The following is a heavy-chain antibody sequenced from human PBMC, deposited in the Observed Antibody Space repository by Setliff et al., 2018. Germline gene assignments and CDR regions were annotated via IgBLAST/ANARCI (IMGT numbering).Heavy chain of an antibody. J-gene: IGHJ4*02. Sequence: PGGSLRLSCAASGFTFSSYSMNWVRQAPGKGLEWVSSISSSSSYIYYADSVKGRFTISRDNAKNSLYLQMNSLRAEDTAVYYCARSPKLQINMVLYYFDYWGQGTLVTVSS. CDR1: GFTFSSYS. D-gene: IGHD3-10*01. CDR3: ARSPKLQINMVLYYFDY. CDR2: ISSSSSYI. V-gene: IGHV3-21*01.